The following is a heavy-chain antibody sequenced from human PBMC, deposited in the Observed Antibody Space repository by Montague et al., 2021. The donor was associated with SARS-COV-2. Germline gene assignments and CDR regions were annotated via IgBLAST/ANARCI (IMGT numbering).Heavy chain of an antibody. V-gene: IGHV3-9*01. CDR3: AVYGDYALDY. Sequence: SIGYADSVKGRFTISRDNAKNSLYLQMNSLRAEDTALYYCAVYGDYALDYWGQGTLVTVS. CDR2: SI. J-gene: IGHJ4*02. D-gene: IGHD4-17*01.